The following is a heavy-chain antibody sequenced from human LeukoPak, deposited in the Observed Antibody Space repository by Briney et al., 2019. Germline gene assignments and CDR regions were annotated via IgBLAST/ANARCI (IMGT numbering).Heavy chain of an antibody. Sequence: ASVRVSCKVSGYSLSDSSMHWVRQAPGKGLEWMGTFNPEDGETIYAQKFQGRVTMTEDTSIATAYLDLSSLRSEDTAVYYCATPRYSDNRGYYYDLTYWGQGTLVTVSS. CDR1: GYSLSDSS. J-gene: IGHJ4*02. D-gene: IGHD3-22*01. CDR2: FNPEDGET. V-gene: IGHV1-24*01. CDR3: ATPRYSDNRGYYYDLTY.